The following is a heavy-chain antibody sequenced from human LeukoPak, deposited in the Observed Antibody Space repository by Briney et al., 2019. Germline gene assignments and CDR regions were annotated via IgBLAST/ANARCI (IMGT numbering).Heavy chain of an antibody. D-gene: IGHD3-22*01. CDR3: ARDRVVVLSLYYYYGMDV. CDR1: GGTFSSYA. V-gene: IGHV1-69*01. J-gene: IGHJ6*02. CDR2: IIPIFGTA. Sequence: ASVKVSYKASGGTFSSYAISWVRQAPGQGLEWMGGIIPIFGTANYAQKFQGRVTITADESTSTANMELSSLRSEDTAVYYCARDRVVVLSLYYYYGMDVWGQGTTVTVSS.